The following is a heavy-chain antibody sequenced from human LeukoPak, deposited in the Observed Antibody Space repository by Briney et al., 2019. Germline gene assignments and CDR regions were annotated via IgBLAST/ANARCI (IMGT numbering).Heavy chain of an antibody. Sequence: SETVSLTCSVSGGSISGYHWSWIRQPPGKGLEWLGYIYYSGSSNYNPSLKSRVTMSADTSKNQFSLKLSSVTAADTAVYYCARAGEFLEWLPSYMDVWGKGTTVTVSS. CDR2: IYYSGSS. CDR1: GGSISGYH. CDR3: ARAGEFLEWLPSYMDV. J-gene: IGHJ6*03. D-gene: IGHD3-3*01. V-gene: IGHV4-59*01.